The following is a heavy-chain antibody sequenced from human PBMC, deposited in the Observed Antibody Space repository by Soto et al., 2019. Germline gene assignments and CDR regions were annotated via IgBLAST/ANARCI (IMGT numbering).Heavy chain of an antibody. J-gene: IGHJ4*02. CDR2: ISDDGSNK. Sequence: GGSLRLSCAASGFTFSSYGMHWVRQAPGKGLEWVAVISDDGSNKYYADSVKGRFTISRDNSKNTLYLQMNSLRAEDTAVYYCAKDQAYASYGIFDYWGQGTLVTVSS. CDR3: AKDQAYASYGIFDY. V-gene: IGHV3-30*18. CDR1: GFTFSSYG. D-gene: IGHD5-18*01.